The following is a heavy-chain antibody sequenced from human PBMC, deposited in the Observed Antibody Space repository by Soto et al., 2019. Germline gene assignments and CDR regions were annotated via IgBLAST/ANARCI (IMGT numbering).Heavy chain of an antibody. CDR2: LYWDDDK. J-gene: IGHJ6*01. V-gene: IGHV2-5*02. CDR1: GLSLRTTGVG. D-gene: IGHD2-21*01. Sequence: QVTLKESGPTLVKPTQTLTLTCTVSGLSLRTTGVGVGWVRQPPGKALEWLALLYWDDDKRYSPSLRSRLTIAKDISEKQVVRTMTNMDNVDTATYYCVQSRCGGECLEIYSSHAYNGLDVWGPRDHGHRLL. CDR3: VQSRCGGECLEIYSSHAYNGLDV.